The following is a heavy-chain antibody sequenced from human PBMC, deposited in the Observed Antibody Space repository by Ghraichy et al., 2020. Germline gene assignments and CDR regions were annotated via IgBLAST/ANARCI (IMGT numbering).Heavy chain of an antibody. CDR1: GFTFSSYA. J-gene: IGHJ6*02. V-gene: IGHV3-23*01. Sequence: GGSLRLSCAASGFTFSSYAMSWVRQAPGKGLEWVSAISGSGGSTYYADSVKGRFTISRDNSKNTLYLQVNSLRAEDTAVYYCAKDSGSCYLCYYYGMDVWGQGTTVTVSS. CDR3: AKDSGSCYLCYYYGMDV. D-gene: IGHD2-15*01. CDR2: ISGSGGST.